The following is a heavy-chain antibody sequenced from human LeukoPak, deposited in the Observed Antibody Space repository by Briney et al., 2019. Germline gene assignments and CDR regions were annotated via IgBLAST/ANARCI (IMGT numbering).Heavy chain of an antibody. D-gene: IGHD3-22*01. CDR2: IIPIFGTA. Sequence: SVKVSCKASGGTFSSYAISWVRQAPGQGLEWMGGIIPIFGTANYAQKFQGRVTITTDESTSTAYMELSSLRSEDTAVYYCARAASLPYDSSGYYYLSEFDYWGQGTLVTVSS. J-gene: IGHJ4*02. CDR3: ARAASLPYDSSGYYYLSEFDY. CDR1: GGTFSSYA. V-gene: IGHV1-69*05.